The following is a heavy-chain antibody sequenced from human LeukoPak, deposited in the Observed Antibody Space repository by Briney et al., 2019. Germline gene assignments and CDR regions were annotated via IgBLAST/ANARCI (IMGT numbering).Heavy chain of an antibody. CDR2: IYYSGST. J-gene: IGHJ3*02. D-gene: IGHD3-10*01. CDR1: GGSVSSGSYY. CDR3: ARDGFEWDAFDI. Sequence: SETLSLTCTVSGGSVSSGSYYWSWIRQPPGKGLEWIGYIYYSGSTNYNPSLKSRVTISVDTSKNQFSLKLSSVTAADTAVYYCARDGFEWDAFDIWGQGIIVTVSS. V-gene: IGHV4-61*01.